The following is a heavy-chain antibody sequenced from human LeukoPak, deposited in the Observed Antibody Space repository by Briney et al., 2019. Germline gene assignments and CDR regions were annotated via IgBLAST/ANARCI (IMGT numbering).Heavy chain of an antibody. Sequence: KPGGSLRLSCAASGFTFSSYSMNWVRQAPGKGLEWVSSISSSSSYIYYADSVKGRFTISRDNAKNSLYLQMNSLRAEDTAVYYCARGTRESMVRGAAYYFDYWGQGTLVTVSS. CDR2: ISSSSSYI. CDR1: GFTFSSYS. J-gene: IGHJ4*02. CDR3: ARGTRESMVRGAAYYFDY. D-gene: IGHD3-10*01. V-gene: IGHV3-21*01.